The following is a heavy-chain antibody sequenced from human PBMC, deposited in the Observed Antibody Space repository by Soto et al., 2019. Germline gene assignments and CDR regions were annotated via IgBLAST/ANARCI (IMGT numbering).Heavy chain of an antibody. CDR3: ARLVGATDFDY. Sequence: ASVKVSCKASGYTFTSYDINWVRQATGQGLEWMGWISAYNGNTNYAQKLQGRVTMTTDTSTSTAYMELRSLRSDDTAVYYCARLVGATDFDYWGQGTLVTVSS. CDR2: ISAYNGNT. CDR1: GYTFTSYD. D-gene: IGHD1-26*01. J-gene: IGHJ4*02. V-gene: IGHV1-18*01.